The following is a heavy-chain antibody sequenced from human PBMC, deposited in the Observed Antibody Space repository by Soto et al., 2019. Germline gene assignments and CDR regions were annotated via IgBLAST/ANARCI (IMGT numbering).Heavy chain of an antibody. D-gene: IGHD2-21*02. CDR2: IKSKSDGGTT. J-gene: IGHJ5*02. CDR3: TSGPQRSQTDEMARS. CDR1: GFTVRSAW. Sequence: EVQLVESGGGLVKPGGSLRLACAVSGFTVRSAWMNWVRQAPGKGLVWVGRIKSKSDGGTTDYAEPVKGRFTISIDDSKNTLYLQMESLKTEDSAVYYCTSGPQRSQTDEMARSWGQGTLVTVSS. V-gene: IGHV3-15*07.